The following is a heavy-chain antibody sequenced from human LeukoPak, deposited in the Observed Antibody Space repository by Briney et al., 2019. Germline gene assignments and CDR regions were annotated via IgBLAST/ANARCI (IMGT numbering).Heavy chain of an antibody. Sequence: GGSLRLSCAASGFTFSSYWMTWVRQAPGKGLECVANINEDGSDKYYADSVKGRFTISRDNAKNSLYLQMNSLRAEDTALYHCARDGDYDILTGYKDYWGQGTLVTVSS. CDR2: INEDGSDK. CDR3: ARDGDYDILTGYKDY. J-gene: IGHJ4*02. D-gene: IGHD3-9*01. V-gene: IGHV3-7*03. CDR1: GFTFSSYW.